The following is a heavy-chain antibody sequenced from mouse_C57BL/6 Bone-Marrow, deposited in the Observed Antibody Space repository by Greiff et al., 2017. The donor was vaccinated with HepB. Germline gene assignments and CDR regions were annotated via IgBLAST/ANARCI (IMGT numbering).Heavy chain of an antibody. CDR3: TTYYGYSWFAY. D-gene: IGHD2-2*01. J-gene: IGHJ3*01. CDR1: GFNIKDDY. CDR2: IDPENGDT. Sequence: EVQRVESGAELVRPGASVKLSCTASGFNIKDDYMHWVKQRPEQGLEWIGWIDPENGDTEYASKFQGKATITADTSSNTAYLQLSSLTSEDTAVYYCTTYYGYSWFAYWGQGTLVTVSA. V-gene: IGHV14-4*01.